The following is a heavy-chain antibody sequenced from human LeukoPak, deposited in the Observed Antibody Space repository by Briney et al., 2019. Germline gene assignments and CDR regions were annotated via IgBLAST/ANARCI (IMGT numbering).Heavy chain of an antibody. J-gene: IGHJ5*02. CDR1: GGTFSSYA. CDR3: ARAGCSSTSCYEAPYNWFDP. Sequence: ASVKVSCKASGGTFSSYAISWVRQAPGQGLEWMGWINTNTGNPTYAQGFTGRFVFSLDTSVSTAYLQISSLKAEDTAVYYCARAGCSSTSCYEAPYNWFDPWGQGTLVTVSS. D-gene: IGHD2-2*01. V-gene: IGHV7-4-1*02. CDR2: INTNTGNP.